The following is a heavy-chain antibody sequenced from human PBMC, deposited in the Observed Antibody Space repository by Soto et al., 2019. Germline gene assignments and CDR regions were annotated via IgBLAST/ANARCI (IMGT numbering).Heavy chain of an antibody. CDR2: ISGSSGYI. Sequence: PGGSLKLSCAASGFTFSTYSMNWVRQAPGKGLEWVSSISGSSGYIYYADSVKGRFTISRDNARNSLYLQMNSLRAEDTAVYYCARDNGYSYGSAFDYWGQGTLVTVSS. CDR1: GFTFSTYS. D-gene: IGHD5-18*01. CDR3: ARDNGYSYGSAFDY. V-gene: IGHV3-21*01. J-gene: IGHJ4*02.